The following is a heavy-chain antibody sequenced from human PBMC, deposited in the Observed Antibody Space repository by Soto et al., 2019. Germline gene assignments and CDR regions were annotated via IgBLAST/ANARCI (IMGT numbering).Heavy chain of an antibody. J-gene: IGHJ4*02. CDR3: ARGTYYYNSSGSGDPTFAS. Sequence: GESLKISCKGSGYSFTSYWISWVRQMPGKGLEWMGRIDPSDSYTNYSPSFQGHVTISADKSISTAYLQWSSLKASDTAMYYCARGTYYYNSSGSGDPTFASWGREPWSPSPQ. V-gene: IGHV5-10-1*01. CDR2: IDPSDSYT. CDR1: GYSFTSYW. D-gene: IGHD3-22*01.